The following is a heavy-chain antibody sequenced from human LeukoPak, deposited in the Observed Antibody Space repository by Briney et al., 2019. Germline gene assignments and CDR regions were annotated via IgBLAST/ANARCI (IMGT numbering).Heavy chain of an antibody. CDR1: ACSINGHY. Sequence: SETLSLTCAVSACSINGHYWSWVRQPPGKGLEWIGYIYYSGTTNYSPSLKSRVTISLDTSKNQFSLKLTSVTAADTAVYYCARGVSASDNWGQGALVTVSS. CDR3: ARGVSASDN. V-gene: IGHV4-59*11. CDR2: IYYSGTT. J-gene: IGHJ4*02. D-gene: IGHD1-26*01.